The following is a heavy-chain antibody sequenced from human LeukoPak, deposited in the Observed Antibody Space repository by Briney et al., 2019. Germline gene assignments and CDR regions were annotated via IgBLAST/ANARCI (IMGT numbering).Heavy chain of an antibody. V-gene: IGHV1-46*01. CDR3: ARDARAYYCGAGSYWGGIDY. D-gene: IGHD3-10*01. CDR1: GYTFTSYY. J-gene: IGHJ4*02. CDR2: INPSGGST. Sequence: ASVKVSCKASGYTFTSYYMHWVRQAPGQGLEWMGIINPSGGSTSYAQKFQGRVTMTRDTSTSTVYMEVNSLRAEDTAVYYCARDARAYYCGAGSYWGGIDYWGQGTLVTVSS.